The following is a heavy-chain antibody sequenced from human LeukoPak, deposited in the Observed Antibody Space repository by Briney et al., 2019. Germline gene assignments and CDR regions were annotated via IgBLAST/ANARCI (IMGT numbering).Heavy chain of an antibody. D-gene: IGHD1-7*01. Sequence: GGSLRLSCAASGLTFSSYSMNWVRQAPGKGLEWVASMSSSSTYIYYADSVKGRFTISRDNAKNSLYLQMNSLRAEDTAVYYCARAHNWKYGTFDFWGQGTLVTVSS. CDR3: ARAHNWKYGTFDF. CDR1: GLTFSSYS. V-gene: IGHV3-21*01. CDR2: MSSSSTYI. J-gene: IGHJ4*02.